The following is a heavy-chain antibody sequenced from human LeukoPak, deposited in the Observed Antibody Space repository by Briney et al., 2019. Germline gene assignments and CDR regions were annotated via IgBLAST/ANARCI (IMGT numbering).Heavy chain of an antibody. D-gene: IGHD3-16*02. Sequence: GGSLRLSCAASGFTFSSYAMSWVRQAPGKGLEWVSTITGSGASTYYADSVKGRFTISRDNYEDTLYLQMSSLRAEDTAVYYCAKAGGSYPPYDYWGQGTLVTVSS. CDR2: ITGSGAST. CDR3: AKAGGSYPPYDY. V-gene: IGHV3-23*01. CDR1: GFTFSSYA. J-gene: IGHJ4*02.